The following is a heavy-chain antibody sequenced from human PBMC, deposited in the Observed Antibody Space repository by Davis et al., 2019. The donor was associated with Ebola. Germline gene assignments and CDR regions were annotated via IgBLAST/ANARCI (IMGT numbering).Heavy chain of an antibody. CDR2: IFSGDSYT. V-gene: IGHV5-51*01. Sequence: GESLKISCKGSGYSFTTYWIAWVRQTPGKGLEWMGVIFSGDSYTNYSPSFQGHVTISADKSISTAYLQWSSLKASDTAMYYCARHCISTSCSPLYYYGMDVWGQGTTVTVSS. J-gene: IGHJ6*02. CDR3: ARHCISTSCSPLYYYGMDV. D-gene: IGHD2-2*01. CDR1: GYSFTTYW.